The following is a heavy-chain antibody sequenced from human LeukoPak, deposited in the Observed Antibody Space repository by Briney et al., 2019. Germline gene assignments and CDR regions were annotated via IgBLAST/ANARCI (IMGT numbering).Heavy chain of an antibody. CDR1: GFTFSTYT. J-gene: IGHJ4*02. D-gene: IGHD2-21*01. CDR2: ILYDGSIK. V-gene: IGHV3-30*04. Sequence: GGSLRLSCAASGFTFSTYTMHWVRQAPGKGLEWVAVILYDGSIKQYAESVKGRFTISRDNSKNTLDLQMNSLGVEDTAVYHCARIRTAYCGTTKCREFDHWGPGTLVAVSS. CDR3: ARIRTAYCGTTKCREFDH.